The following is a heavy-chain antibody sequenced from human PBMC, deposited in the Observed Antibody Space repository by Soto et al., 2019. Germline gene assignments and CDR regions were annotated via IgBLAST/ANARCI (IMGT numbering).Heavy chain of an antibody. V-gene: IGHV3-30*18. CDR2: ISYDGSNK. J-gene: IGHJ6*02. D-gene: IGHD1-1*01. CDR3: AKPHGTRTDYYYGMDV. Sequence: GGSLRLSCAASGFTFSSYGMHWVRQAPGKGLEWVAVISYDGSNKYYADSVKGRFTISRDNSKNTLYLQMNSLRAEDTAVYYCAKPHGTRTDYYYGMDVWGQGTTVTVSS. CDR1: GFTFSSYG.